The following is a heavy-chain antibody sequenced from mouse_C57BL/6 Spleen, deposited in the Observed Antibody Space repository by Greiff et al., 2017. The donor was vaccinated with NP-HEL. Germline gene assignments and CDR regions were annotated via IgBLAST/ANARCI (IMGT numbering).Heavy chain of an antibody. V-gene: IGHV3-6*01. CDR1: GYSITSGYY. J-gene: IGHJ2*01. CDR2: ISYDGSN. D-gene: IGHD2-4*01. Sequence: EVQLKESGPGLVKPSQSLSLTCSVTGYSITSGYYWNWIRQFPGNKLEWMGYISYDGSNNYNPSLKNRISITRDTSKNQFFLKLNSVTTEDTATYYCAREGLRSSFDYWGQGTTLTVSS. CDR3: AREGLRSSFDY.